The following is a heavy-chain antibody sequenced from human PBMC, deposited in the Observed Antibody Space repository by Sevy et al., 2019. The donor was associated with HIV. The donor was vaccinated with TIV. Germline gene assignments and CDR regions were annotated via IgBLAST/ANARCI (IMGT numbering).Heavy chain of an antibody. V-gene: IGHV3-30*04. CDR2: ISHDGRNNK. J-gene: IGHJ4*02. Sequence: GGSLRLSCAASGFSFSEYGMHWVRQAPGKGLEWVAVISHDGRNNKYNPDSVKGRFTISRDNSKNTLYLQMNSLRAEDTAIYYCARGRGEILSSAFNYWGQGTLVTVSS. CDR1: GFSFSEYG. D-gene: IGHD3-10*01. CDR3: ARGRGEILSSAFNY.